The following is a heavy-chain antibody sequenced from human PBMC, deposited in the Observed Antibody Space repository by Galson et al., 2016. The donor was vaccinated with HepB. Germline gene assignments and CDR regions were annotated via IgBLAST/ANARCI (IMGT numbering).Heavy chain of an antibody. CDR3: ARDTNWIIDAFDF. J-gene: IGHJ3*01. CDR1: GDSVASNNVA. D-gene: IGHD1-1*01. CDR2: TYYRSNWSH. V-gene: IGHV6-1*01. Sequence: CAISGDSVASNNVAWNWIRQSASRGLEWLGRTYYRSNWSHDYAVSVKGRITINADTAKDQFSLHLRSVTPEDTAVYFCARDTNWIIDAFDFWSQGTLVIVSS.